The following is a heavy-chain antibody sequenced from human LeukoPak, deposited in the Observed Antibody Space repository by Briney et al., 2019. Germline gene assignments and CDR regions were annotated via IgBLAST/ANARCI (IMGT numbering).Heavy chain of an antibody. V-gene: IGHV3-7*04. CDR1: GFTFISYA. CDR2: INKDGSEQ. D-gene: IGHD3-22*01. Sequence: GGSLRLSCAASGFTFISYAISWVRQAPGKGLEWVVNINKDGSEQNYVDSVRGRFTISRDNAKNSLSLQMNSLRAEDTAVYYCAGSSSGHDGSGYRPFDYWGQGTLVTVSS. CDR3: AGSSSGHDGSGYRPFDY. J-gene: IGHJ4*02.